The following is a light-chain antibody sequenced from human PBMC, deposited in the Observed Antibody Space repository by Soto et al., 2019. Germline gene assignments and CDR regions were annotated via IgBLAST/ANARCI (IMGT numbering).Light chain of an antibody. CDR1: QDISNF. J-gene: IGKJ1*01. Sequence: DIQMTQSPSSLSASVGDRVTITCQASQDISNFLNWYQQKPGKAPNLLIYDASNLETGVPSRFSGSGSETDFTLTISSLQPEDFATYSCQQNYSATWTFGQGTKVEIK. CDR3: QQNYSATWT. V-gene: IGKV1-39*01. CDR2: DAS.